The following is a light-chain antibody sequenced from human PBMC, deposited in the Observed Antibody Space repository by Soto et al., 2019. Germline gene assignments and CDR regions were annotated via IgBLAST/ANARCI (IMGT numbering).Light chain of an antibody. CDR1: SSDVGGYNY. V-gene: IGLV2-14*01. CDR3: SSYTSSYV. CDR2: EVG. J-gene: IGLJ1*01. Sequence: QSVLAQPASVSGSPGQSITISCTGTSSDVGGYNYVSWYQQHPGKAPKLMIYEVGNRPSGVSNRFSGSKSGNTASLTISGLQAEDEADYYCSSYTSSYVFGTGTKVTVL.